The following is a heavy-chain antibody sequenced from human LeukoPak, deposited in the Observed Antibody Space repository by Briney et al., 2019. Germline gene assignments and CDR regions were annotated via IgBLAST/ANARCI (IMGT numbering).Heavy chain of an antibody. CDR3: ARDTAEYYYDSSGYYSAY. CDR1: GGTFSSYA. D-gene: IGHD3-22*01. CDR2: IIPIFGTA. Sequence: VASVKVSCKASGGTFSSYAISWVRQAPGQGLEWMGGIIPIFGTANYAQKFQGRVTITADESASTAYMELSSLRSEDTAVYYCARDTAEYYYDSSGYYSAYWGQGTLVTVSS. V-gene: IGHV1-69*13. J-gene: IGHJ4*02.